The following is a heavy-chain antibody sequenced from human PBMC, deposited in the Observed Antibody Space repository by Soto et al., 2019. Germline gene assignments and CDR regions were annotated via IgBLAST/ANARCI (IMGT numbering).Heavy chain of an antibody. CDR1: GFTFSSYG. J-gene: IGHJ5*02. V-gene: IGHV3-33*01. D-gene: IGHD3-10*01. Sequence: QVQLVESGGGVVQPGRSLRLSCAASGFTFSSYGMHWVRQAPGKGLEWVAVIWYDGSNKYYADSVKGRFTISRDNSKNTLYLQMNSLRAEDTAVYYCARDREGTNWFDPWGQGTLVTVSS. CDR2: IWYDGSNK. CDR3: ARDREGTNWFDP.